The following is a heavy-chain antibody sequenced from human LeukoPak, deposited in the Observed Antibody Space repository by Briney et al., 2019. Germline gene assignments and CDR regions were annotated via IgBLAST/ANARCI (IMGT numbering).Heavy chain of an antibody. J-gene: IGHJ6*03. CDR1: GGSISSSNW. V-gene: IGHV4-4*02. CDR3: ARDRVAINHYYYYYYMDV. CDR2: IYHSGST. D-gene: IGHD2-15*01. Sequence: SGTLSLTCAVSGGSISSSNWWSWVRQPPGKGLEWIGEIYHSGSTNYNPSLKSRVTISVDKSKNQFSLKLSSVTAAATAVYYCARDRVAINHYYYYYYMDVWGKGTTVTVSS.